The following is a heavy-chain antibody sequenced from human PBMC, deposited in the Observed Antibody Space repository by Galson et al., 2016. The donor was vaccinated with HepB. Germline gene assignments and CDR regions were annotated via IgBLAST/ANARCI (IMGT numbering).Heavy chain of an antibody. V-gene: IGHV3-21*01. CDR2: ISSSSSYI. Sequence: SLRLSCAASGFTFSSYSMNWVRQAPGKGLEWVSSISSSSSYIYYADAVKGRFTISRYNAKNSLYLQMNSLRAEETAVYYCARGDIVGAIFDYWGQGTLVTVSS. CDR1: GFTFSSYS. CDR3: ARGDIVGAIFDY. J-gene: IGHJ4*02. D-gene: IGHD1-26*01.